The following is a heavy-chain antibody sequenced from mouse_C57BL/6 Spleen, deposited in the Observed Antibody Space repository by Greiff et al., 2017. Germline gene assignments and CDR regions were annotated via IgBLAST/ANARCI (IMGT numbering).Heavy chain of an antibody. V-gene: IGHV1-78*01. D-gene: IGHD2-4*01. CDR1: GYTFTDHT. Sequence: LQLVESDAELVKPGASVKISCKVSGYTFTDHTIHWMKQRPEQGLEWIGYIYPRDGSTKYNEKFKGKATLTADKSSSTAYMQLNSLTSEDSAVYFCAREDDYDGWFADWGQGTLVTVSA. CDR2: IYPRDGST. J-gene: IGHJ3*01. CDR3: AREDDYDGWFAD.